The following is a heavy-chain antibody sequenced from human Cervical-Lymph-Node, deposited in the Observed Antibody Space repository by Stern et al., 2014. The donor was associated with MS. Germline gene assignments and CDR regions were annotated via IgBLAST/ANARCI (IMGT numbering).Heavy chain of an antibody. Sequence: QVQLVQSGAEVKKPGSSVKVSCKSSGGISWVRQDPGQGLEWMGGVIPVVGTSNYAQKFQGRVTITADTSTNTTYLHLSRLTSADTAVYYCARGSGDNWFGPWGQGTLVTVSS. D-gene: IGHD3-10*01. CDR1: GG. CDR2: VIPVVGTS. CDR3: ARGSGDNWFGP. V-gene: IGHV1-69*06. J-gene: IGHJ5*02.